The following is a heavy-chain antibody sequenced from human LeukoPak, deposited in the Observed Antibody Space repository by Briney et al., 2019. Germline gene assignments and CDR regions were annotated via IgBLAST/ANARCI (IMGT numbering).Heavy chain of an antibody. Sequence: GGSLRLSCAASGFTFSSYAMSWVRQAPGKGLEWVSAISGSGGSTYYADSVKGQFTISRDNSKNTLYLQMNSLRAEDTAVYYCAKERKGITIFGVVIHHNWFDPWGQGTLVTVSS. V-gene: IGHV3-23*01. J-gene: IGHJ5*02. CDR3: AKERKGITIFGVVIHHNWFDP. D-gene: IGHD3-3*01. CDR2: ISGSGGST. CDR1: GFTFSSYA.